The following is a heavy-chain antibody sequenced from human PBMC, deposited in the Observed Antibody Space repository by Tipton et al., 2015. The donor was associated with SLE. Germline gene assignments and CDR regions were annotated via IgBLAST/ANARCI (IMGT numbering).Heavy chain of an antibody. CDR1: GFTFSSYS. Sequence: SLRLSCAASGFTFSSYSMNWVRQAPGKGLEWVSYISSSSSTIYYADSVKGRFTISRDNAKNSLYLQMNSLRAEDTAVYYCARDRALGDYYYYHMDVWGKGNTVTVSS. CDR3: ARDRALGDYYYYHMDV. J-gene: IGHJ6*03. CDR2: ISSSSSTI. D-gene: IGHD3-10*01. V-gene: IGHV3-48*01.